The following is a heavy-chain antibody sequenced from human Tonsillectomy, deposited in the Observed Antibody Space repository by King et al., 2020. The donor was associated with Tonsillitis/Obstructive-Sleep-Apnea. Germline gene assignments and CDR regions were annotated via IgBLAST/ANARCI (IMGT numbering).Heavy chain of an antibody. CDR1: RFIFSNYW. J-gene: IGHJ4*02. CDR3: ARDNYYGSGSYYKAPNLNYFDY. Sequence: VQLVESGGGLVQPEGSLRLSCTASRFIFSNYWMSWVRQAPGKGLEWVANIKQDGSEEYYVDSVKGRFAISRDNAKKSLYLQMNGLRAEDTAVYYCARDNYYGSGSYYKAPNLNYFDYWGQGTLVTVSS. CDR2: IKQDGSEE. D-gene: IGHD3-10*01. V-gene: IGHV3-7*04.